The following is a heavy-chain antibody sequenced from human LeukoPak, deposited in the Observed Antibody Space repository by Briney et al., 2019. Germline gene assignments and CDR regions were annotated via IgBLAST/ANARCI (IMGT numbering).Heavy chain of an antibody. CDR2: HYAGESR. Sequence: GGSLRLSCVASGVSVSNNYMSWVRQAPGNGLYGGSVHYAGESRYYADSVKGRFTISRDNSKHTLYMQMNSLRAEDTAVYYCASHGLGSYEAGAFFDHWGQGTLVTVSS. D-gene: IGHD3-10*01. CDR3: ASHGLGSYEAGAFFDH. J-gene: IGHJ4*02. V-gene: IGHV3-53*01. CDR1: GVSVSNNY.